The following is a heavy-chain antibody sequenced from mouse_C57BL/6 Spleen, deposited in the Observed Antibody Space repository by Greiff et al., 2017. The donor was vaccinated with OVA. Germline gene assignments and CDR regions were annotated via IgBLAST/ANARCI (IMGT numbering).Heavy chain of an antibody. CDR3: TRGDYYGSSWWYFDV. CDR1: GFTFSSYA. D-gene: IGHD1-1*01. Sequence: EVKLEESGEGLVKPGGSLKLSCAASGFTFSSYAMSWVRQTPEKRLEWVAYISSGGDYIYYADTVKGRFTISRDNARNTLYLQMSSLKSEDTAMYYCTRGDYYGSSWWYFDVWGTGTTVTVSS. CDR2: ISSGGDYI. V-gene: IGHV5-9-1*02. J-gene: IGHJ1*03.